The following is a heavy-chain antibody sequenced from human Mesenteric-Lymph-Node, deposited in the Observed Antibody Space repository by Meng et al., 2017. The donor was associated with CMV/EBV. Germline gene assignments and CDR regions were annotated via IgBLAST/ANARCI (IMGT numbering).Heavy chain of an antibody. V-gene: IGHV3-66*02. Sequence: GGSLRLSCAASGFTVSSNYMSWVRQAPGKGLEWVSVIYSGGSTYNADSVKGRFTISRDNSKNTLYLQMNSLGAEDTAVYYCAKTSPSSVVIPSAPFDFWGQGTLVTVSS. CDR1: GFTVSSNY. CDR3: AKTSPSSVVIPSAPFDF. D-gene: IGHD2-2*01. CDR2: IYSGGST. J-gene: IGHJ4*02.